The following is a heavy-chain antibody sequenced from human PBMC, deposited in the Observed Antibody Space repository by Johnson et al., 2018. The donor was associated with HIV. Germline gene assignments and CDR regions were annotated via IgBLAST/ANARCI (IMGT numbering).Heavy chain of an antibody. CDR3: AKETRDSISAFDI. D-gene: IGHD1-14*01. Sequence: QVQLVESGGGLVQPGGSLRLSCAASGFTFDDYGVSWVRQAPGRGLEWVAVISYDGNSKYYADSVRGRFTISRDNSKNALFLQMNSLRADDTSLYYCAKETRDSISAFDIWGQGTLVTVSS. J-gene: IGHJ3*02. CDR2: ISYDGNSK. CDR1: GFTFDDYG. V-gene: IGHV3-30*18.